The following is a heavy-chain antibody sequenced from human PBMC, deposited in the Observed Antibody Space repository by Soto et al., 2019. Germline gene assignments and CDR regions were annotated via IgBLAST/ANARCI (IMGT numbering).Heavy chain of an antibody. V-gene: IGHV4-59*01. CDR2: IYYSGST. CDR1: GGSISSYY. J-gene: IGHJ3*02. D-gene: IGHD6-19*01. CDR3: ARQQWLVLNAFDI. Sequence: QVQLQESGPGLVKPSETLSLTCTVSGGSISSYYWSWIRQPPGKGLEWIGYIYYSGSTNYYPSLKSRVTISVDTSKNQFSLKLSSVTAADTAVYYCARQQWLVLNAFDIWGQGTMVTVSS.